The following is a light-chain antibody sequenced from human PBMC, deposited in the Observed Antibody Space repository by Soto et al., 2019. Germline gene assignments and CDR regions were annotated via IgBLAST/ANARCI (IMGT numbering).Light chain of an antibody. CDR3: QQYNSYSRT. CDR2: KAS. J-gene: IGKJ1*01. V-gene: IGKV1-5*03. CDR1: QSISSW. Sequence: DIHLTQIPSTPSASVGDRVTITFRASQSISSWLAWYQQKPGKAPKLLIYKASSLESGVPSRFSGSGSGTEFTLTISSLQPDDFATYYCQQYNSYSRTFGQGTKVDIK.